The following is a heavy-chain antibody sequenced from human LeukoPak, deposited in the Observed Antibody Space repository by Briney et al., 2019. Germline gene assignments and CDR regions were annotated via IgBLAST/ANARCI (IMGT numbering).Heavy chain of an antibody. J-gene: IGHJ4*02. CDR3: ARAWYSSSWFDY. D-gene: IGHD6-13*01. CDR2: IYYSGST. CDR1: GFTFSSYE. Sequence: GSLRLSCAASGFTFSSYEMNWVRQPPGKGLEWIGSIYYSGSTYYNPSLKSRVTISVDTSKNQFSLKLSSVTAADTAVYYCARAWYSSSWFDYWGQGTLVTVSS. V-gene: IGHV4-39*07.